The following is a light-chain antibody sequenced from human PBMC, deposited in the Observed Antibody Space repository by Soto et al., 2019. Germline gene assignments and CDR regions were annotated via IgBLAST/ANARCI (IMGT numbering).Light chain of an antibody. Sequence: QSALTQPASVSGSPGQSITISCTGTSTDVGSYNLVSWYQQHPGKAPKLMIYDVSNRPSGVSNRFSGSKSDNTASLTISGLQAEDEADYYCSSYTTSTTWVFGGGAKLTVL. V-gene: IGLV2-14*02. CDR1: STDVGSYNL. J-gene: IGLJ3*02. CDR2: DVS. CDR3: SSYTTSTTWV.